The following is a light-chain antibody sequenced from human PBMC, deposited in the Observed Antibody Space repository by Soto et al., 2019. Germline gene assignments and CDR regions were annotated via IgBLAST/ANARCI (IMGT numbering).Light chain of an antibody. CDR1: SSDVGGYNY. Sequence: QSALTQPASVSGSPGQSITISCTETSSDVGGYNYVSWYQQHPGKVPKLMIYDVSNRPSGVSNRFSGSKSGNMASLTISGLQAEDEADYYCSSYTSSNTLVFGGGTKVTVL. CDR2: DVS. CDR3: SSYTSSNTLV. J-gene: IGLJ2*01. V-gene: IGLV2-14*03.